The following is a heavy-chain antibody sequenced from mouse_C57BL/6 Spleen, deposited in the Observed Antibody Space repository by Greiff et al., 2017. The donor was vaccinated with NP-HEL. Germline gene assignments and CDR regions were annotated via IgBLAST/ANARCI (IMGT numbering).Heavy chain of an antibody. D-gene: IGHD2-2*01. Sequence: QVQLQQPGAELVRPGSSVKLSCKASGYTFTSYWMHWVKQRPIQGLEWIGNIDPSDSETHYNQKFKDKATLTVDKSSSTAYMQLSSLTSEDSAVYYCARSNMVTTGYYFDYWGQGTTLTVSS. J-gene: IGHJ2*01. V-gene: IGHV1-52*01. CDR2: IDPSDSET. CDR1: GYTFTSYW. CDR3: ARSNMVTTGYYFDY.